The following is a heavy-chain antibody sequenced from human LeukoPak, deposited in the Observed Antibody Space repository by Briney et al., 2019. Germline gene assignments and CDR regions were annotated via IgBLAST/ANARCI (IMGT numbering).Heavy chain of an antibody. CDR3: ARDLWVGSSSGMDV. V-gene: IGHV1-18*01. CDR1: GYTVTSYG. J-gene: IGHJ6*04. Sequence: GASVKLSFTCSGYTVTSYGFSWVWLPPGPGLEWMGWISPYNGNTKHAQKPQGRVTMPTHTTTSTAYMELRSLRSDDTAVYYCARDLWVGSSSGMDVWGKGATVTVSS. D-gene: IGHD6-6*01. CDR2: ISPYNGNT.